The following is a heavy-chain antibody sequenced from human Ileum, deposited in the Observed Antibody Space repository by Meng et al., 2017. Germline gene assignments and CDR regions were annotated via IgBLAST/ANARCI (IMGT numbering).Heavy chain of an antibody. CDR1: GFTFTSSV. J-gene: IGHJ4*02. V-gene: IGHV3-23*01. CDR3: ATDRPGNY. Sequence: GESLKISCAASGFTFTSSVMSWVRQAAGKGLEWVSTISPSATNTHYADSVKGRFTISRDNSKNTLFLQMNSLRNEDTAVYYCATDRPGNYWGQGTLVTVSS. CDR2: ISPSATNT.